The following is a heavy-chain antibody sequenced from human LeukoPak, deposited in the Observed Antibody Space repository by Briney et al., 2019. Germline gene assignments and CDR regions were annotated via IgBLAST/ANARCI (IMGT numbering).Heavy chain of an antibody. V-gene: IGHV5-51*01. Sequence: KVSCKASGYTFTSFSIGWVRQMPGKGLEWMGIIHPADSNTTYSPSFQGQVTISADKSISTAYLQWSSLKASDTAIYYCARQDDYGSVRFDYWGQGTLVTVSS. CDR2: IHPADSNT. D-gene: IGHD3-10*01. CDR1: GYTFTSFS. J-gene: IGHJ4*02. CDR3: ARQDDYGSVRFDY.